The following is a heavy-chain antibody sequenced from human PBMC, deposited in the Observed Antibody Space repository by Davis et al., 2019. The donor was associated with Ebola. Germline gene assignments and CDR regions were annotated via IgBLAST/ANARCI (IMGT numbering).Heavy chain of an antibody. CDR2: IYSGGST. Sequence: PGGSLRLSCAFSGFSASLYSMNWVRQAPGKGLEWVSLIYSGGSTYYADSVQGRFTISRDNSKNALYLQMNSLRAEDTAVYYCARGAYGDYIVKAFDIWGQGTMVTVSS. D-gene: IGHD4-17*01. J-gene: IGHJ3*02. CDR1: GFSASLYS. V-gene: IGHV3-66*02. CDR3: ARGAYGDYIVKAFDI.